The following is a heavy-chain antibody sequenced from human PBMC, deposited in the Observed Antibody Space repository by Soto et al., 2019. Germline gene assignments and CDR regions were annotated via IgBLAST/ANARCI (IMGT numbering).Heavy chain of an antibody. J-gene: IGHJ6*03. CDR3: ARGGDFWSGYYNRGDYYYYMDV. CDR1: GYTFTSYA. V-gene: IGHV1-3*01. D-gene: IGHD3-3*01. CDR2: INAGNGNT. Sequence: GASVKVSCKASGYTFTSYAMHWVRQAPGQRLEWMGWINAGNGNTKYSQKFQGRVTITRDTSASTAYMELSSLRSEDTAVYYCARGGDFWSGYYNRGDYYYYMDVWGKGTTVTVSS.